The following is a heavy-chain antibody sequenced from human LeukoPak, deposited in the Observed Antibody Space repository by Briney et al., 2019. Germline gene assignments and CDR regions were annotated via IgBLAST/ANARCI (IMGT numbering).Heavy chain of an antibody. CDR3: ARDLPGTTDPDAFDI. CDR2: IDWNSGGI. CDR1: GFTFDDYA. V-gene: IGHV3-9*01. J-gene: IGHJ3*02. D-gene: IGHD4-11*01. Sequence: PGGSLRLSCAASGFTFDDYAIHWVRQAPGKGLEWGLGIDWNSGGIAYADSVKGRFTIYRDNSKNTLYLQMNSLRAEDTAVYYCARDLPGTTDPDAFDIWGQGTMVTVSS.